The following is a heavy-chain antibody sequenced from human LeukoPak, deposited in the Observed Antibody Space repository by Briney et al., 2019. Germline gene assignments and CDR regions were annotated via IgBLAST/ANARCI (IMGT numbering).Heavy chain of an antibody. CDR1: GGSISSYY. Sequence: PSETLSLTCTVSGGSISSYYWSWIRQPPGKGLEWIGYIYYSGSTNYNPSLKSRVTISVDTSKNQFSLKLSSVTAADTAVYYCARSYSGYCSSTSCYDSAFDIWGQGTMVTVSS. J-gene: IGHJ3*02. CDR3: ARSYSGYCSSTSCYDSAFDI. V-gene: IGHV4-59*01. CDR2: IYYSGST. D-gene: IGHD2-2*01.